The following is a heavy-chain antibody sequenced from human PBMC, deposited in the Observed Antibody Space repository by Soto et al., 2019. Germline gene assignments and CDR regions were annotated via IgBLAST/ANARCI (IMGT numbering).Heavy chain of an antibody. D-gene: IGHD4-4*01. CDR2: IYTDGSRT. J-gene: IGHJ6*02. V-gene: IGHV3-74*01. CDR3: GRGLQCYYGNDV. CDR1: GFTFSSYW. Sequence: EVQLVESGGGLVQPGGSLRLSCEASGFTFSSYWMHWVRQAPGKGLVWVSRIYTDGSRTSYADSVRGRFTISRDNAKNTLYLQMNSLRAEDSAVYYCGRGLQCYYGNDVWGQVTTVTVTS.